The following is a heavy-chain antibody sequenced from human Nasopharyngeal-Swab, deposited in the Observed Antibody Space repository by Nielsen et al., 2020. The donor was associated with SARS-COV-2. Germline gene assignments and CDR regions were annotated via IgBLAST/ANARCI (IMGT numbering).Heavy chain of an antibody. CDR1: GFPFSSYS. CDR3: AKVERITIFGVVTPFDY. CDR2: ISGSGSST. V-gene: IGHV3-23*01. D-gene: IGHD3-3*01. Sequence: GESLKISCAASGFPFSSYSMNWVRQAPGKGLEWASAISGSGSSTYYADSVKGRFTISKDNSKKPLYLQMNSLEAEDTAVYYWAKVERITIFGVVTPFDYWGQGTLVTVSS. J-gene: IGHJ4*02.